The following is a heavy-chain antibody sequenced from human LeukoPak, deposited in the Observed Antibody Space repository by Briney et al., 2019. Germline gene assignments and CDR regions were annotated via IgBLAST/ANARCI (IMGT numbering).Heavy chain of an antibody. Sequence: ASVKVSCKASGYTFTSYGISWVRQAPGQGLEWMGWISAYNGNTNYAQKLQGRVTMTTDTSTSTAYMELRGLRSDDTAVYYCATSLWFGELYTVDYWGQGTLVTVSS. CDR1: GYTFTSYG. J-gene: IGHJ4*02. CDR2: ISAYNGNT. V-gene: IGHV1-18*01. D-gene: IGHD3-10*01. CDR3: ATSLWFGELYTVDY.